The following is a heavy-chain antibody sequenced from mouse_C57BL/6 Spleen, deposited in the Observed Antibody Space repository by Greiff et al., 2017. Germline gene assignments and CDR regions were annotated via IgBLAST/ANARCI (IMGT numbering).Heavy chain of an antibody. Sequence: EVQLQESGPELVKPGASVKISCKASGYSFTGYYMNWVKQSPEKSLEWIGEINPSTGGTTYNQKFKAKATLTVDKSSSTAYMQLKSLTSEDSAVYYCASYYGSSYAMDYWGQGTSVTVSS. CDR3: ASYYGSSYAMDY. CDR1: GYSFTGYY. D-gene: IGHD1-1*01. V-gene: IGHV1-42*01. J-gene: IGHJ4*01. CDR2: INPSTGGT.